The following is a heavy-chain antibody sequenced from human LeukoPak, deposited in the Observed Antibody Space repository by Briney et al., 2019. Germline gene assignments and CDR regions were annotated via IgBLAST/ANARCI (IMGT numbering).Heavy chain of an antibody. Sequence: PGGSLRLSCAASGFTFSSYAINWVRQPPGKGLEWVSVISGRGGTTFYADSVKGRFTISRGNSENTAYLQMSRLRVEDTGVYYCAKDVRREIWSASFDSWGQGTLVIVSS. CDR1: GFTFSSYA. D-gene: IGHD1-14*01. J-gene: IGHJ4*02. V-gene: IGHV3-23*01. CDR2: ISGRGGTT. CDR3: AKDVRREIWSASFDS.